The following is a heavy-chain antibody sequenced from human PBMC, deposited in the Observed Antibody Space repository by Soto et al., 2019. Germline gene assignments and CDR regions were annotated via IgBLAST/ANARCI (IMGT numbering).Heavy chain of an antibody. Sequence: PVGSLRLSCVVSGFTFSSYNMNWVRQAPGKGLEWVSSISYSSSYVYYADSVKGRFTTSRDNAKNSLYLQMDSLRAEDTAVYYCATYYDGTGYKFDYWGQGTLVTVSS. CDR1: GFTFSSYN. CDR3: ATYYDGTGYKFDY. J-gene: IGHJ4*02. CDR2: ISYSSSYV. V-gene: IGHV3-21*01. D-gene: IGHD3-22*01.